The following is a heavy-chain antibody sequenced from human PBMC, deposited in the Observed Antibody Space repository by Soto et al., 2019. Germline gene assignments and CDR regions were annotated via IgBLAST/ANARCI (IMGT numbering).Heavy chain of an antibody. CDR2: ISGSGGST. CDR3: AKDLGRVIVVAYFDY. V-gene: IGHV3-23*01. CDR1: GFTFSSYA. D-gene: IGHD2-2*01. J-gene: IGHJ4*02. Sequence: GGSLRLSCAASGFTFSSYAMSWVRQAPGKGLEWVSAISGSGGSTYYADSVEGRFTISRDNSKNTLYLQMNSLRAEDTAVYYCAKDLGRVIVVAYFDYWGQGTLVTVSS.